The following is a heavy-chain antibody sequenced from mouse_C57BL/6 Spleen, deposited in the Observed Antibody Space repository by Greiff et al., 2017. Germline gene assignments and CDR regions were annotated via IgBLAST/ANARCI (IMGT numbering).Heavy chain of an antibody. CDR2: IYPGDGDT. V-gene: IGHV1-82*01. Sequence: QVQLQQSGPELVKPGASVKISCKASGYAFSSSWMNWVKQRPGQGLEWIGRIYPGDGDTNYNGKFKGKATLTADKSSSTAYMQLSSLTSEDSAVYSGARGTAQAPAWFAYWGQATLVTVSA. CDR3: ARGTAQAPAWFAY. J-gene: IGHJ3*01. CDR1: GYAFSSSW. D-gene: IGHD3-2*02.